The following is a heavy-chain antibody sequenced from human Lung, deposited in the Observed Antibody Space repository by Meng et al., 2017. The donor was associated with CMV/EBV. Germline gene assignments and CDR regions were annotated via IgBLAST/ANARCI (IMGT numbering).Heavy chain of an antibody. V-gene: IGHV4-34*01. J-gene: IGHJ5*02. D-gene: IGHD3-3*01. Sequence: SETLSLXCAVYGGSFSGYYWSWIPQPPGKGLEWIGEINHSGSTNYNPSLKSRVTISVDTSKNQFSLKLSSVTAADTAVYYCARGRRGGFLEWLLSGNWFDPWGQGTLVTVSS. CDR3: ARGRRGGFLEWLLSGNWFDP. CDR2: INHSGST. CDR1: GGSFSGYY.